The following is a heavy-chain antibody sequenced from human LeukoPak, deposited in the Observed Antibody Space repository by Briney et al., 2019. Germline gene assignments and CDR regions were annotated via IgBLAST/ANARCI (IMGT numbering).Heavy chain of an antibody. CDR3: AITPYDSSGYYFGFDY. D-gene: IGHD3-22*01. V-gene: IGHV4-38-2*01. CDR1: GYSISSGYY. CDR2: IYHSGST. J-gene: IGHJ4*02. Sequence: PSETLSLTCAVSGYSISSGYYWGWIRQPPGKGLEWIGSIYHSGSTYYNPSLTSRVTISVDTSKNQFSLKLSSVTAADTAVYYCAITPYDSSGYYFGFDYWGQGTLVTVSS.